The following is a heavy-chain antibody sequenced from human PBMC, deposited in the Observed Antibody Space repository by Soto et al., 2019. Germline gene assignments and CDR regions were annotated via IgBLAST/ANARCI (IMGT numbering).Heavy chain of an antibody. CDR2: IYWDDDK. Sequence: QITLKESGPTLVKPTQTLTLTCTFSGFSLSTSGVGVGWIRQPPGKALEWLALIYWDDDKRYSPSLKSRLTITKDTSKNQVVLTMTNMDPVDTATYYCAHISGSDLKTYYDFWSGYFPLFDYWGQGTLVTVSS. CDR1: GFSLSTSGVG. CDR3: AHISGSDLKTYYDFWSGYFPLFDY. J-gene: IGHJ4*02. D-gene: IGHD3-3*01. V-gene: IGHV2-5*02.